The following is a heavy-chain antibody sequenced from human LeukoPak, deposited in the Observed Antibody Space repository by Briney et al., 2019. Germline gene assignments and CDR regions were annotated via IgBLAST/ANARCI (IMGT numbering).Heavy chain of an antibody. V-gene: IGHV1-2*04. CDR1: GYTFTGYY. D-gene: IGHD3-10*01. J-gene: IGHJ4*02. CDR3: ARDKYYYGSGTFYSSAVFDY. Sequence: GASVEVSCKASGYTFTGYYMHWVRQAPGKGLEWMGRINPNSGDTDYVQKFQDLVTMTRDTSTSTAYMGLSGLRSGDTAVYYCARDKYYYGSGTFYSSAVFDYWGQGTLVAVSS. CDR2: INPNSGDT.